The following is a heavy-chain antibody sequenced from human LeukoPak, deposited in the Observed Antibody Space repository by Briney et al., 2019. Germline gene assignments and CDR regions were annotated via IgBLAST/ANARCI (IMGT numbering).Heavy chain of an antibody. CDR2: IYHSGST. Sequence: SETLSLTCAVSGYSISSGYYWGWIRQPPGKGLEWIGSIYHSGSTYYNPSLKSRVTISVDTSKNQFSLKLSSVTAADTAVYYCATQQWLAREVVYGGQGTLVTVSS. V-gene: IGHV4-38-2*01. CDR3: ATQQWLAREVVY. D-gene: IGHD6-19*01. CDR1: GYSISSGYY. J-gene: IGHJ4*02.